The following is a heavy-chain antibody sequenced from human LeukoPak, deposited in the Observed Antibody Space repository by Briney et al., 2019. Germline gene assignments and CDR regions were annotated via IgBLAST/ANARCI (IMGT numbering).Heavy chain of an antibody. D-gene: IGHD6-13*01. CDR2: ISYDGSNK. Sequence: GRSLRLSCAASGFTFSSYAMHWVRQAPGKGLEWVAVISYDGSNKYYADSVKGRFTISRDNSKNTLYLQMNSLRAEDTAVYYCARALSSSHLGGFDYWGQGTLVTVSS. J-gene: IGHJ4*02. V-gene: IGHV3-30-3*01. CDR1: GFTFSSYA. CDR3: ARALSSSHLGGFDY.